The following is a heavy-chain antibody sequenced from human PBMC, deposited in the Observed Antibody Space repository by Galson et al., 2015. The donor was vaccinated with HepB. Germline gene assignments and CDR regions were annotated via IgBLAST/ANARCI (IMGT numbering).Heavy chain of an antibody. Sequence: SLRLSCAASGFTFSSYGMHWVRQAPGKGLEWVSGISGGGGTISYADSVKGRFTISRDSSKNTLDLQMDSLRAGDTAVYYCVRGEYGRGWPDWGQGILVTVSS. CDR1: GFTFSSYG. CDR3: VRGEYGRGWPD. CDR2: ISGGGGTI. J-gene: IGHJ1*01. D-gene: IGHD6-19*01. V-gene: IGHV3-23*01.